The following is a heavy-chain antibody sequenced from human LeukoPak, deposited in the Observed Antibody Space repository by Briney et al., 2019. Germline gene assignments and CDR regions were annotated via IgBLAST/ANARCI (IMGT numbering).Heavy chain of an antibody. CDR1: RFTHGNYE. J-gene: IGHJ4*02. CDR2: ISSSGRTT. Sequence: GGSLRLSCAASRFTHGNYEMNWVGQAPGKGLEWVSYISSSGRTTHYADSVKGRFTISRDNAKNSLYLKLNSLRVEDTAVYYCARDLGSSAITGYWGQGTLVTVSS. CDR3: ARDLGSSAITGY. V-gene: IGHV3-48*03. D-gene: IGHD7-27*01.